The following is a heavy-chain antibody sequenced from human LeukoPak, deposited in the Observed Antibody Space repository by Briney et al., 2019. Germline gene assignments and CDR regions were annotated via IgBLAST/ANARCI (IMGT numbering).Heavy chain of an antibody. J-gene: IGHJ4*02. V-gene: IGHV3-23*01. CDR1: GFTFSTFA. CDR3: AKAGLVRGGALDS. Sequence: PGGSLRLSCAASGFTFSTFAMIWARQPPGKGLEWVSSIFPSGGEIHYADSVKGRFTISRDSSKHTLYLQMNSLRVEDTAVYYCAKAGLVRGGALDSWGQGTLVTVSS. D-gene: IGHD4/OR15-4a*01. CDR2: IFPSGGEI.